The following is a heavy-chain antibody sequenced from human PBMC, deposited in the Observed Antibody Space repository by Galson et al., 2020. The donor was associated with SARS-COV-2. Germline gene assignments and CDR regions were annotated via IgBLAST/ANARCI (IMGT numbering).Heavy chain of an antibody. Sequence: PGGSLRLSCAASGFTFSSYGMHWVRQAPGKGLAWAAVIWYDGSNKYYADSVKGRFTISRDNSKNTLYLQMNSLRAEDTAVYYCARALTLYYGMDVWGQGTTVTVSS. CDR1: GFTFSSYG. J-gene: IGHJ6*02. CDR2: IWYDGSNK. CDR3: ARALTLYYGMDV. V-gene: IGHV3-33*01.